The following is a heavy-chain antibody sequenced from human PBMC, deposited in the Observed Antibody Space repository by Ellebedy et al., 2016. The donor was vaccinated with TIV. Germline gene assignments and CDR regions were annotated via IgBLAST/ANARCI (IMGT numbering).Heavy chain of an antibody. Sequence: PGESLKISCAASGFTFGDFAMHWVRQAPGKGLEWVSGISWNSGNIDYANSVKGRFTISRDNARNSLYLQMKSLRVDDTAMYYCARDTVAVPDGNTFDFWGQGTMVTVST. V-gene: IGHV3-9*01. CDR3: ARDTVAVPDGNTFDF. CDR2: ISWNSGNI. D-gene: IGHD2-2*01. CDR1: GFTFGDFA. J-gene: IGHJ3*01.